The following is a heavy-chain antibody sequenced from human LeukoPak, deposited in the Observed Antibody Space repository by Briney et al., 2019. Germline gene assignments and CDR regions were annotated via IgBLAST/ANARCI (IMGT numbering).Heavy chain of an antibody. CDR1: GGSFSGYY. CDR2: INHSGST. V-gene: IGHV4-34*01. J-gene: IGHJ5*02. D-gene: IGHD2-2*01. CDR3: ARGGYCSSTSCYPMYNWFDP. Sequence: SSVTLSLTCAVYGGSFSGYYWSWIRQPPGKGLEWIGEINHSGSTNYNPSLKSRVTISVDASKNQFSLKLSSVTAADTAVYYCARGGYCSSTSCYPMYNWFDPWGQGTLVTVSS.